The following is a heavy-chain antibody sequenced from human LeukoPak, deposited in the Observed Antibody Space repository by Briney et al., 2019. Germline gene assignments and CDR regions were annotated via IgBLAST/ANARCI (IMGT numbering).Heavy chain of an antibody. CDR2: INSDGSST. CDR1: GFTFSSYW. J-gene: IGHJ2*01. D-gene: IGHD6-19*01. Sequence: GGSLRLSRAASGFTFSSYWMHWVRQAPGKGLVWVSRINSDGSSTSYADSVKGRFTISRDNAKNTLYLQMNSLRAEDTAVYYCARIGYSSGWGVWYFDLWGRGTLVTVSS. V-gene: IGHV3-74*01. CDR3: ARIGYSSGWGVWYFDL.